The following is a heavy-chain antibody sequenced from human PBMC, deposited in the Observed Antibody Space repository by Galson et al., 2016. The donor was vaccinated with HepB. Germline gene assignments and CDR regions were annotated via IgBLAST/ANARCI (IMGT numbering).Heavy chain of an antibody. V-gene: IGHV4-39*01. Sequence: SETLSLTCNVSDDSLNTGGYYWGWIRQPPGKGLEWIGTVYYSGTTYYQPSLKSRVTVSVDTSKNQFSLKVNSVTASDTAFYYCVRLGGGTCFHVDSWGQGRLVTVSS. D-gene: IGHD2-15*01. CDR3: VRLGGGTCFHVDS. CDR2: VYYSGTT. J-gene: IGHJ4*02. CDR1: DDSLNTGGYY.